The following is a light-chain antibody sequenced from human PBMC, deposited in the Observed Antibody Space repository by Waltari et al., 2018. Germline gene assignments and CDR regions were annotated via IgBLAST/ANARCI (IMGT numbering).Light chain of an antibody. CDR3: SSYTTTSSWV. Sequence: QSALTQPASVSGSPGQSITISCNGTSGDTGHYKFVSWYQQEPGRAPKLIVYDVSQRPSGVSNRFSGSKSGNTASLTISGVQAEDEADYYCSSYTTTSSWVFSGGTKLTVL. J-gene: IGLJ3*02. CDR1: SGDTGHYKF. V-gene: IGLV2-14*01. CDR2: DVS.